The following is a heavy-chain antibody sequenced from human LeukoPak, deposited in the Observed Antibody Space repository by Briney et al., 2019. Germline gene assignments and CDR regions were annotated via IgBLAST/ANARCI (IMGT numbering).Heavy chain of an antibody. Sequence: ASVKVSCEASGYTFTSYYMHWVRQAPGQGLEWMGIINPSGGSTSYAQKFQGRVTMTRDTSTSTAYMELRSLRSDDTAVYYCARDPGIAAAEDAFDIWGQGTMVTVSS. J-gene: IGHJ3*02. CDR3: ARDPGIAAAEDAFDI. CDR2: INPSGGST. CDR1: GYTFTSYY. V-gene: IGHV1-46*01. D-gene: IGHD6-13*01.